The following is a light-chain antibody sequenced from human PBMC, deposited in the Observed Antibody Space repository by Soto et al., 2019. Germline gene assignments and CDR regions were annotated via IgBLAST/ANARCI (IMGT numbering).Light chain of an antibody. CDR2: EGS. CDR3: CSFGRRSNWV. J-gene: IGLJ2*01. Sequence: QSALTQPASVSGSPGQSITISCTGTSSDVGSYNLVSWYQQHPGKAPKLMIYEGSKRPSGVSNRFSGAKSGNTASLTSSGFQADDEADYYRCSFGRRSNWVVGRGTQLTVL. CDR1: SSDVGSYNL. V-gene: IGLV2-23*01.